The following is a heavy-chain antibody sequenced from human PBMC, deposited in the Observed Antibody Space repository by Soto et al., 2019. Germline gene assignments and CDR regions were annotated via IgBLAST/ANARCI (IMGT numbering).Heavy chain of an antibody. J-gene: IGHJ3*02. CDR3: ASRLINCGGDCYHDAFDI. CDR1: GGSISSYY. D-gene: IGHD2-21*01. CDR2: IYYSGST. Sequence: SETLSLTCTVSGGSISSYYWSWIRQPPGKGLEWIGYIYYSGSTNYNPSLKSRVTISVDTSKNQFSLKLSSVTAADTAVYYCASRLINCGGDCYHDAFDIWGQGTMVTVSS. V-gene: IGHV4-59*08.